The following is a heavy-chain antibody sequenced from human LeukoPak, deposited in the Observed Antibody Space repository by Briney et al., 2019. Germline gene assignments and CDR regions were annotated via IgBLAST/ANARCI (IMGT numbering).Heavy chain of an antibody. J-gene: IGHJ6*03. CDR2: IIPIFGTA. CDR1: GGTFSSYA. D-gene: IGHD2-21*02. CDR3: ARGWVEGDFPRRRYYYYMDV. Sequence: SVKVSCKASGGTFSSYAISWVRQAPGQGLEWMGGIIPIFGTANYAQKFQGRVTITTDESTSTAYMELSSLRSEDTAVYYCARGWVEGDFPRRRYYYYMDVWGKGTTVTVSS. V-gene: IGHV1-69*05.